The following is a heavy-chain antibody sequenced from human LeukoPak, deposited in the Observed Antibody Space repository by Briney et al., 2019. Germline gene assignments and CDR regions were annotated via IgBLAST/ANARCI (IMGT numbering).Heavy chain of an antibody. D-gene: IGHD3-10*01. V-gene: IGHV3-49*04. CDR3: TTGITMVRGVIHLIDY. CDR1: GFTFGDYA. Sequence: GGSLRLSCTASGFTFGDYALNWVRQAPGKGLEWVAFIRSTDYGGTTEYAASVKGRFTISRDDSKSIAYLQMNSLKTEDTAVYYCTTGITMVRGVIHLIDYWGQGTLVTVSS. J-gene: IGHJ4*02. CDR2: IRSTDYGGTT.